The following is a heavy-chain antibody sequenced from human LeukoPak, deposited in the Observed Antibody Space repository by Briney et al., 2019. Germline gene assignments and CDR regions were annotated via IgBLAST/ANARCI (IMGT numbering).Heavy chain of an antibody. D-gene: IGHD3-22*01. CDR2: IRYDGSNK. V-gene: IGHV3-30*02. CDR1: GFTFSSYG. CDR3: AKGRGYYDSSGPRVRYYYYYYMDV. Sequence: AGTLRLTCAASGFTFSSYGMHWVRQAPGKGLEWVAFIRYDGSNKYYADSVKGRFTISRDNSKNTLYLQMNSLRAEDTAVYYCAKGRGYYDSSGPRVRYYYYYYMDVWGKGTTVTISS. J-gene: IGHJ6*03.